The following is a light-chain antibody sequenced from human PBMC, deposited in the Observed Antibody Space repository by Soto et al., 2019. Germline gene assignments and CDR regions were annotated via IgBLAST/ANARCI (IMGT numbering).Light chain of an antibody. J-gene: IGKJ1*01. V-gene: IGKV3-20*01. CDR1: QSVSSSY. CDR3: QQYVSSPWA. CDR2: GAS. Sequence: DIVLTQSPGTLSLSPGESSTLSCRASQSVSSSYLAWYQQKPGQAPRLLIYGASTRATGIPARFSGSGSGTDFTLTISRLEPEDFAVYYCQQYVSSPWAFGQGTKVDI.